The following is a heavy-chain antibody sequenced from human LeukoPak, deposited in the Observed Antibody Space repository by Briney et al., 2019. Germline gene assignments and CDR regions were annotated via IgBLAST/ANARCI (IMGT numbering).Heavy chain of an antibody. V-gene: IGHV3-23*01. CDR2: ISGSGGST. CDR1: GVTFRSYA. D-gene: IGHD6-19*01. CDR3: AKTTVGYSSGRYPGWPADC. J-gene: IGHJ4*02. Sequence: PGGSLRLSCAASGVTFRSYAMSWVRQAPGKGLEWVSAISGSGGSTYYADSVKGRFTISRDNSKNTVYLQMNSLTADDTAVYYCAKTTVGYSSGRYPGWPADCWGQGTLVTVSS.